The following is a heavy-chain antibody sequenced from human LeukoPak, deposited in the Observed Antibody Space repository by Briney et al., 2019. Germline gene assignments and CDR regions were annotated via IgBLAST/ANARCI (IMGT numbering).Heavy chain of an antibody. Sequence: GGSLRLSCAASGFTFSSYAMSWVRQAPGKGLEWVSAISGSGGSTYYADSVKGRFTISRDNSKNTLYLQMNSLRAEDTAVYYCAKDRSGYSSSSWAFDYWGQGTLVTVSS. D-gene: IGHD6-6*01. CDR3: AKDRSGYSSSSWAFDY. V-gene: IGHV3-23*01. J-gene: IGHJ4*02. CDR2: ISGSGGST. CDR1: GFTFSSYA.